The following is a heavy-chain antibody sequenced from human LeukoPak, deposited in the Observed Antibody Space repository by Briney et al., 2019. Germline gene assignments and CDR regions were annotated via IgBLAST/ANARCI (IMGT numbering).Heavy chain of an antibody. D-gene: IGHD2-15*01. J-gene: IGHJ5*02. CDR3: ARNKVVVVVAASGYWFDP. CDR2: IIPIFGTA. CDR1: GGTFSSYA. Sequence: SVKVSCKASGGTFSSYAISWVRQAPGQGLEWMGGIIPIFGTANYAQKFQGRVTITADKSTSTAYMELSSLRSEDTAVYYCARNKVVVVVAASGYWFDPWGQGTLVTVSS. V-gene: IGHV1-69*06.